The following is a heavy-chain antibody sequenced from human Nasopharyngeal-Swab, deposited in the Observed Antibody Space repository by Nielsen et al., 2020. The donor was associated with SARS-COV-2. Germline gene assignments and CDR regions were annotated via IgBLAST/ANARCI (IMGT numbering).Heavy chain of an antibody. CDR3: ARVLWFGELPYYYYYYMDV. J-gene: IGHJ6*03. CDR1: GGSISSSSYY. V-gene: IGHV4-39*01. Sequence: SETLSLTCTVSGGSISSSSYYWSWIRQPPGKGLEWIGSIYYSGSTYYNPSLKSRVTISVDTSKNQFSLKLSSVTAADTAVYYCARVLWFGELPYYYYYYMDVWGKGTTVTVSS. D-gene: IGHD3-10*01. CDR2: IYYSGST.